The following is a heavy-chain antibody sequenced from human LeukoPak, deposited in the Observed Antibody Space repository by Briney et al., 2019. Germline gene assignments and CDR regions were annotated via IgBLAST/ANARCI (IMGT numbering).Heavy chain of an antibody. J-gene: IGHJ4*02. Sequence: PGGSLRLSCAVSGFTFSSFEVSWVRQAPGKGLEWVSYISSTGIDRRYADSVKGRFAISRDNADNSLYLQMNSLRAEDTAVYYCASAPSYYFDYWGQGTLVTVSS. V-gene: IGHV3-48*03. CDR1: GFTFSSFE. CDR2: ISSTGIDR. CDR3: ASAPSYYFDY.